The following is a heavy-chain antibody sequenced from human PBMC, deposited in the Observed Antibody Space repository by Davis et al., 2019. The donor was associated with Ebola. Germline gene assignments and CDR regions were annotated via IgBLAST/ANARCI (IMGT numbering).Heavy chain of an antibody. CDR1: GFTFSNHA. CDR3: ARALHDGVLDY. CDR2: TSHNERER. V-gene: IGHV3-30*04. D-gene: IGHD1-1*01. J-gene: IGHJ4*02. Sequence: PGGSLRLSCVASGFTFSNHAMHWVRQAPGKGLEWVAVTSHNERERFYGESVQGRFTISSDNSENVLYLQMDSLRHDDTAIYFCARALHDGVLDYWGQGTPVTVSS.